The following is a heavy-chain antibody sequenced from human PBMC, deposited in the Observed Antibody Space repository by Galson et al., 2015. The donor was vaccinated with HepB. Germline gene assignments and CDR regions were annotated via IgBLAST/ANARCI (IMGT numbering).Heavy chain of an antibody. D-gene: IGHD3-22*01. CDR3: AKRFSHITTYYYDTKGFRASFDI. Sequence: SLRLSCAASGFTFSSYAMSWVRQAPGKGLEWVSGLNGNGGITYYADSVQGRFTISRDNSKNSLYLQMNSLRAEDTAVCFCAKRFSHITTYYYDTKGFRASFDIWGQGTMVTVSS. J-gene: IGHJ3*02. CDR1: GFTFSSYA. V-gene: IGHV3-23*01. CDR2: LNGNGGIT.